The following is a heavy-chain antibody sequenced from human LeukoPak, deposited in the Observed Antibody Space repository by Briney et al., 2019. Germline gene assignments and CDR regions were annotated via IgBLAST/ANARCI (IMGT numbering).Heavy chain of an antibody. Sequence: SETLSLTCTVSGGSLSSGGYYWSWIRQHPGKGLEWIGYIYYSGSTYYNPSLKSRVTISVDTSKNQFSLKLSSVTAADTAVDYGARALREGVTHGIFDYGGQGTLVTVSS. V-gene: IGHV4-31*03. CDR2: IYYSGST. CDR3: ARALREGVTHGIFDY. J-gene: IGHJ4*02. CDR1: GGSLSSGGYY.